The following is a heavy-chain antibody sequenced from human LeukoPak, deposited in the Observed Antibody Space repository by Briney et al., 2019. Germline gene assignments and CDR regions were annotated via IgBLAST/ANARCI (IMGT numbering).Heavy chain of an antibody. CDR1: GFTFSNYA. J-gene: IGHJ4*02. D-gene: IGHD6-13*01. V-gene: IGHV3-23*01. CDR3: AKDTQQLVPRYFDY. CDR2: ISGSGGST. Sequence: GGSLRLSCAASGFTFSNYAMSWVRQAPGKGLEWASGISGSGGSTYYADSVKGRFTISRDNSKNTLYLQMNSLRAEDTAVYYCAKDTQQLVPRYFDYWGQGALVTVSS.